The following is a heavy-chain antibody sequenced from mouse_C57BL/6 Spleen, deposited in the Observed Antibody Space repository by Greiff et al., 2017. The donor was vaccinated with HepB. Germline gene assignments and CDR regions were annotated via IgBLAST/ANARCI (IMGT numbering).Heavy chain of an antibody. V-gene: IGHV5-9-1*02. CDR1: GFTFSSYA. CDR2: ISSGGDYI. J-gene: IGHJ2*01. D-gene: IGHD3-2*02. Sequence: EVMLVESGEGLVKPGGSLKLSCAASGFTFSSYAMSWVRQTPEKRLEWVAYISSGGDYIYYADTVKGRFTISRDNARNTLYLQMSSLKSEDTAMYYCTRGSSGYVDYFDYWGQGTTLTVSS. CDR3: TRGSSGYVDYFDY.